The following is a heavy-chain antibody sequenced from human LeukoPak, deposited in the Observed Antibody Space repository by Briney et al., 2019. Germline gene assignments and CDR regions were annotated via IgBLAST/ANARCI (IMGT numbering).Heavy chain of an antibody. J-gene: IGHJ4*02. D-gene: IGHD2-2*01. CDR2: IWYDGSNK. CDR1: GFTFSSYG. V-gene: IGHV3-33*01. CDR3: ARGDIVVVPAALDY. Sequence: GGSLRLSCAVSGFTFSSYGMHWVRQAPGKGLEWVAVIWYDGSNKYYADSVKGRFTISRDNSKNTLYLQMNSLRAEDTAVYYCARGDIVVVPAALDYWGQGTLVTVSS.